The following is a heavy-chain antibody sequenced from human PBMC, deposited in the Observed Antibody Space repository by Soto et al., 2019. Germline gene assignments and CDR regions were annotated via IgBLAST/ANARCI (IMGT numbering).Heavy chain of an antibody. D-gene: IGHD2-21*02. Sequence: SETLSLTCSVSGGSISSGDYYWNWIRQPPGKGLEWIGHIYYSGSTYYNSSLKSRVTISLDTSKNQFSLKLSSVTAADTAVYYCARDKGGADPNWFDPWGQGTLVSVS. CDR1: GGSISSGDYY. CDR2: IYYSGST. J-gene: IGHJ5*02. CDR3: ARDKGGADPNWFDP. V-gene: IGHV4-30-4*01.